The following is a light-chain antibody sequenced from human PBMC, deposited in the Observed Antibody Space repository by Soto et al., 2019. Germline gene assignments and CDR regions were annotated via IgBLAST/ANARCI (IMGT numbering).Light chain of an antibody. V-gene: IGKV3-20*01. CDR1: QSVSSSY. J-gene: IGKJ1*01. CDR3: QQYGSSPRT. Sequence: EIVLTQSPGTLSLSPGERATLSCRASQSVSSSYLAWYQQKPGQAPRLFIYGTSSRATGIPDRFSGSGSGTDFTLTISRLEPADFAVYYCQQYGSSPRTFGKGNKVEIK. CDR2: GTS.